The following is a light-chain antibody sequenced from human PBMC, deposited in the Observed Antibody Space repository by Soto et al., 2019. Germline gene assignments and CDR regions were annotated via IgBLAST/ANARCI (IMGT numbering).Light chain of an antibody. CDR3: QQSYRTPRT. Sequence: DIQMTQSPSSLSASEGDRVTITCRASQRVSTYLNWYQQKPGKAPKVLLNFVSTLESGVPSRFSGSGSETDFTLTISSLQPEDVGTYYCQQSYRTPRTFGQGTKVEF. CDR2: FVS. V-gene: IGKV1-39*01. CDR1: QRVSTY. J-gene: IGKJ2*01.